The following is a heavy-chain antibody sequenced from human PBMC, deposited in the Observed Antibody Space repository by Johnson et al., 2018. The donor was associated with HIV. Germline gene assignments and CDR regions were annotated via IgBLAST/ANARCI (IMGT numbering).Heavy chain of an antibody. J-gene: IGHJ3*02. CDR2: IKQDGSET. Sequence: VQLVESGGGLVQPGGSLRLSCAASGFTFSFYWMSWVRQAPGKGLEWVANIKQDGSETYYVDSVKGRFTIARDNAKNTLYLQMNSLRAEDTAVYYCAKGPEGAFDIWGQGTMVTVSS. CDR1: GFTFSFYW. V-gene: IGHV3-7*03. CDR3: AKGPEGAFDI. D-gene: IGHD1-14*01.